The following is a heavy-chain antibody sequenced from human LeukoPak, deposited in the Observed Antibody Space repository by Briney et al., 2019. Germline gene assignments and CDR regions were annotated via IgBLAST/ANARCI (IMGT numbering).Heavy chain of an antibody. CDR2: INPNSGGT. CDR1: GYTFTGYY. V-gene: IGHV1-2*02. D-gene: IGHD3-9*01. CDR3: ARVSPYYDILTGYYDAY. J-gene: IGHJ4*02. Sequence: ASVKVSCKASGYTFTGYYMHWVRQAPGQGLEWMGWINPNSGGTNYAQKFQGRVTMTRDTSISTAYMELSRLRSDDTAVYYCARVSPYYDILTGYYDAYWGQGTLVTVSS.